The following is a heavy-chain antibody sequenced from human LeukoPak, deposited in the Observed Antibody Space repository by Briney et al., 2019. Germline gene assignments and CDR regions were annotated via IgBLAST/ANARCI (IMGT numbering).Heavy chain of an antibody. D-gene: IGHD6-19*01. J-gene: IGHJ4*02. Sequence: GGSLRLSCAASGFTFSSYAMSWVRQAPGKGLEWVSGISGSVSSTYYADSVKGRFTISRDNSKNTLYLQMNSLRAEDTAVYYCAKARGSYSSGWFFDYWGQGTLVTVSS. V-gene: IGHV3-23*01. CDR2: ISGSVSST. CDR3: AKARGSYSSGWFFDY. CDR1: GFTFSSYA.